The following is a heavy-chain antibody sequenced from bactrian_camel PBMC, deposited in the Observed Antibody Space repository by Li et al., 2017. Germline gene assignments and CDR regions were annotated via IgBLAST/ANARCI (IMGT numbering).Heavy chain of an antibody. Sequence: VQLVESGGGSVQTGGSLSLSCEISGSTDGTWCMAWYRQGPTKDREGVGFIYTGSGATYYTDSVKGRFTVSQDSANNILTLQMSNLKPEDTAMYYCTAVSTGPCLSVIAREPRRGDFQYWGQGTQ. CDR1: GSTDGTWC. D-gene: IGHD3*01. V-gene: IGHV3S54*01. CDR2: IYTGSGAT. CDR3: TAVSTGPCLSVIAREPRRGDFQY. J-gene: IGHJ4*01.